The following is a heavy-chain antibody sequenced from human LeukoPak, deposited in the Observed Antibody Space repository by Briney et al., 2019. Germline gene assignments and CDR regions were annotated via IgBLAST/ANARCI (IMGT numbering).Heavy chain of an antibody. CDR1: GGPITSYS. D-gene: IGHD5-18*01. CDR2: IYYTGST. CDR3: ARRGVSYGRDYYSDY. J-gene: IGHJ4*01. Sequence: SETLCLTCAVSGGPITSYSWSCVREPPGKRLEWIWYIYYTGSTNYNPSLESRVTLSADTSRNQFSLTLTSVTATDTAVYYCARRGVSYGRDYYSDYGG. V-gene: IGHV4-59*08.